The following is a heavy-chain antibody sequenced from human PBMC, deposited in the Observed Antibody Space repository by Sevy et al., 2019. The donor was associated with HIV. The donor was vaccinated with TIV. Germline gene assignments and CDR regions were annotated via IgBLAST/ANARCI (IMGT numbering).Heavy chain of an antibody. V-gene: IGHV4-30-4*01. Sequence: SETLSFTCTVSGGSISSGDYYWSWIRQPPGKGLEWIGYIFYSGSTYFNPSLKSRVTISLDTSKSQFSLRLSSVTAVDTAVFYCARQRASSGYFYFDSWGQGTLVTVSS. CDR1: GGSISSGDYY. D-gene: IGHD3-22*01. J-gene: IGHJ4*02. CDR3: ARQRASSGYFYFDS. CDR2: IFYSGST.